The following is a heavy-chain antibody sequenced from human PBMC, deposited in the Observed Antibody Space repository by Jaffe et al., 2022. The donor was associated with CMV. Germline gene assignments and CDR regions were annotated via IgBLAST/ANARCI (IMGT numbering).Heavy chain of an antibody. J-gene: IGHJ5*02. CDR1: GGSISSYY. V-gene: IGHV4-59*08. Sequence: QVQLQESGPGLVKPSETLSLTCTVSGGSISSYYWSWIRQPPGKGLEWIGYIYYSGSTNYNPSLKSRVTISVDTSKNQFSLKLSSVTAADTAVYYCARHYSSSSRSKDWFDPWGQGTLVTVSS. D-gene: IGHD6-6*01. CDR2: IYYSGST. CDR3: ARHYSSSSRSKDWFDP.